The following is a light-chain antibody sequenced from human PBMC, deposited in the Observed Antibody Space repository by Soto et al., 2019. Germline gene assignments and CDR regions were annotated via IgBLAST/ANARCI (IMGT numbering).Light chain of an antibody. CDR1: SSDVGGYNS. CDR3: SSYTNSNTVL. CDR2: DVT. V-gene: IGLV2-14*01. J-gene: IGLJ2*01. Sequence: QSALDQPASVAGSPGQAITISCTGTSSDVGGYNSVSWDQQHPDKAPKLMMYDVTTRPSGVSNRFSGSKAGNTASLTISGLQAEDEADYYCSSYTNSNTVLFGGGTKLTVL.